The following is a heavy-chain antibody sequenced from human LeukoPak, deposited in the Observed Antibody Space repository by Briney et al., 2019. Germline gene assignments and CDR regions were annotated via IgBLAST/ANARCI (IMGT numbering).Heavy chain of an antibody. D-gene: IGHD3-22*01. V-gene: IGHV5-51*01. J-gene: IGHJ6*02. CDR2: IYPGDSDT. CDR1: GYSFTSYW. Sequence: GESLKISCKGSGYSFTSYWIGWVRQLPGKGLEWMGIIYPGDSDTRYSPSFQGQVTISADKSISTAYLQWSSLKASDTAMYYCARVPNYYDSSGYAKIYYYGMDVWGQGTTVTVSS. CDR3: ARVPNYYDSSGYAKIYYYGMDV.